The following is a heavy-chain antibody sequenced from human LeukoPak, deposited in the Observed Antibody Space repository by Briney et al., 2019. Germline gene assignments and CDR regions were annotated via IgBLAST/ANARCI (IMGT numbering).Heavy chain of an antibody. CDR2: ISGSGGST. CDR1: GFTFSSSA. J-gene: IGHJ6*02. Sequence: PGGSLRLSCAASGFTFSSSAMSWVRQAPGKGLEWVSAISGSGGSTYYADSVRGRFTISRDNSKNTLYLQMNSLRAEDTAVYYCAKASSRLAGKLELPAYYYYYGMDVWGQGTTVTVSS. V-gene: IGHV3-23*01. D-gene: IGHD1-7*01. CDR3: AKASSRLAGKLELPAYYYYYGMDV.